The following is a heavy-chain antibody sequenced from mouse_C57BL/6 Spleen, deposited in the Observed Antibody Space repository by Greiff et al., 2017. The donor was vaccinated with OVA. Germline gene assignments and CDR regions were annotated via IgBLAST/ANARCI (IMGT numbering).Heavy chain of an antibody. D-gene: IGHD1-1*01. J-gene: IGHJ2*01. Sequence: QVQLKESGAELARPGASVKLSCKASGYTFTSYGISWVKQRTGQGLEWIGEIYPRSGNTYYNEKFKGKATLTADKSSSTAYMELRSLTSEDSAVYFCARRTTVVGWSFDYWGQGTTLTVSS. CDR2: IYPRSGNT. V-gene: IGHV1-81*01. CDR3: ARRTTVVGWSFDY. CDR1: GYTFTSYG.